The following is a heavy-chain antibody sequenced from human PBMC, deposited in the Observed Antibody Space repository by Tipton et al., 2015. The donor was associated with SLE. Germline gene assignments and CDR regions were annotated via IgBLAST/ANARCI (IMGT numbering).Heavy chain of an antibody. CDR3: AKARNHYYGSGSYFPFDL. CDR2: IYGSGSS. Sequence: TLSLTCAVSGYSISSGYYWGWIRQPPGKGLEWSGSIYGSGSSYYNPSLRSRVTISVDTSKNQFSLTLSSVTAADTALYYCAKARNHYYGSGSYFPFDLWVHGILVTVSS. CDR1: GYSISSGYY. D-gene: IGHD3-10*01. J-gene: IGHJ4*01. V-gene: IGHV4-38-2*01.